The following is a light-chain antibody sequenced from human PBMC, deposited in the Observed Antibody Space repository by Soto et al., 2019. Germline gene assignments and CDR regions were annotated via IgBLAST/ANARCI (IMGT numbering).Light chain of an antibody. Sequence: EIVLTQSPGTLSSSPGEKVTLSCRASESVSNNQLAWYQQKPGQAPRLLIYGASRRASGISDNFSGSGSGTVFTLTINRLETDNFAIYYCQQYGNSPWTFGRGTKVEVK. V-gene: IGKV3-20*01. CDR2: GAS. J-gene: IGKJ1*01. CDR3: QQYGNSPWT. CDR1: ESVSNNQ.